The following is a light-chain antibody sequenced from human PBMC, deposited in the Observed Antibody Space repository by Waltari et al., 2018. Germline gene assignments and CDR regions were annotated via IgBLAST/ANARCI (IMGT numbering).Light chain of an antibody. CDR1: SSGVGNYDL. Sequence: QSALTQPASVSGSPGQSITISCTGTSSGVGNYDLVSWYQHHPGRAPKLIIYGANERPSGVSNRFSGSKSGSAASLTISGLQAEDGADYYCCSYLGSNTWVFGGGTKLTVL. J-gene: IGLJ2*01. V-gene: IGLV2-23*01. CDR3: CSYLGSNTWV. CDR2: GAN.